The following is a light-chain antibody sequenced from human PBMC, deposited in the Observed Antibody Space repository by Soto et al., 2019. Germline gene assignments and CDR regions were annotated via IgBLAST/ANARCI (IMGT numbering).Light chain of an antibody. J-gene: IGKJ1*01. V-gene: IGKV1-5*03. CDR2: KAS. Sequence: DIQMTQSPSTLSASVGNRVTITCRASQSISSWLAWYQQKPGKAPKLLIYKASSLESGVLSRFSGSGSGTEFTLTISSLQPDDFATYYCQQYNSYSPTFGQGTKVDIK. CDR1: QSISSW. CDR3: QQYNSYSPT.